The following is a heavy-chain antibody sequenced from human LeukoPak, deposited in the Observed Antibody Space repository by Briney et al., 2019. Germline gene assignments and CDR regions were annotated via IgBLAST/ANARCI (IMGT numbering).Heavy chain of an antibody. D-gene: IGHD3-9*01. Sequence: PGRSLRLSCAASGFTFSSYGMHWVRQAPGKGLEWVAVLWFDGNNKYYADSVRGRFTISRDNSKNTLYLQMNSLRAEDTAVYYCAKFNDILTGYFDYWGQGTLVTVSS. CDR3: AKFNDILTGYFDY. CDR2: LWFDGNNK. J-gene: IGHJ4*02. V-gene: IGHV3-33*06. CDR1: GFTFSSYG.